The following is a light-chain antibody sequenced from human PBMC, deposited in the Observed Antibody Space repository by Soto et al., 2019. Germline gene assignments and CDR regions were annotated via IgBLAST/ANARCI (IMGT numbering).Light chain of an antibody. J-gene: IGKJ1*01. V-gene: IGKV3-20*01. CDR1: QSVSSSY. CDR2: GAS. CDR3: QQYGSSPRT. Sequence: EIVLTQSPGTLSLSPGERATLSCRASQSVSSSYLAWYQQKPGQAPRLLIYGASSRATGIPDRFSGSGSGTAFTFTISRLEPEDFAVYYCQQYGSSPRTFGQGTKGDFK.